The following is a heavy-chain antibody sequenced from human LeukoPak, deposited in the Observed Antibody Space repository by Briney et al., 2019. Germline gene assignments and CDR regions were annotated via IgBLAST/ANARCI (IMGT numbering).Heavy chain of an antibody. Sequence: ASVKVSCKVSGYTLAELSRHWVRQATGKGLEWMGGFDPEDGETIYAQKFQGRVTMTEDTSTDTAYMELSSLRSEDTAVYYCALIAAAGREYFDYWGQGTLVTVSS. D-gene: IGHD6-13*01. J-gene: IGHJ4*02. V-gene: IGHV1-24*01. CDR1: GYTLAELS. CDR2: FDPEDGET. CDR3: ALIAAAGREYFDY.